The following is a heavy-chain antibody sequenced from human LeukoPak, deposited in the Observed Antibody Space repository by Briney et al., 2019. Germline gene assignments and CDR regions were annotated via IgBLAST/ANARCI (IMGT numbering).Heavy chain of an antibody. CDR1: GYTFTGYY. CDR2: INPNSGGT. J-gene: IGHJ5*02. Sequence: ASVKVSCKASGYTFTGYYMHWVRQAPGQGLEWMGWINPNSGGTNYAQKFQGRVTMTRNTSISTAYMELSSLRSEDTAVYYCARVGIGYCSSTSCYDEVARFDPWGQGTLVTVSS. D-gene: IGHD2-2*01. CDR3: ARVGIGYCSSTSCYDEVARFDP. V-gene: IGHV1-2*02.